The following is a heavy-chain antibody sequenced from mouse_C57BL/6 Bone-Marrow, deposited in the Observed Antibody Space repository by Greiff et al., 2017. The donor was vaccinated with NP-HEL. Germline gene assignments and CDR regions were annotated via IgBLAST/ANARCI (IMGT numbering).Heavy chain of an antibody. CDR2: IDPSDSYT. CDR1: GYTFTSYW. V-gene: IGHV1-50*01. CDR3: AREGDY. Sequence: QVQLQQPGAELVKPGASVKLSCKASGYTFTSYWMQWVKQRPGQGLEWIGEIDPSDSYTNSNQKFKGKATLTVDTSSSTAYMQLSSLTSEDSAVYYCAREGDYWGQGTTLTVSS. J-gene: IGHJ2*01.